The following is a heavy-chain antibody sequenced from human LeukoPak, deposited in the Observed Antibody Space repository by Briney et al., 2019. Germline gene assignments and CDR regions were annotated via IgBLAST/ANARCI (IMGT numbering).Heavy chain of an antibody. Sequence: SETLSLTCAVYGGSFSGYYWSWIRQPPGKGLEWIGEINHSGSTNYNPSLKSRVTISVDTSKNQFSLKLSSVTAADTAVYYCARCDSSGYYCLDYWGQGTLVTVSS. J-gene: IGHJ4*02. CDR1: GGSFSGYY. CDR3: ARCDSSGYYCLDY. D-gene: IGHD3-22*01. V-gene: IGHV4-34*01. CDR2: INHSGST.